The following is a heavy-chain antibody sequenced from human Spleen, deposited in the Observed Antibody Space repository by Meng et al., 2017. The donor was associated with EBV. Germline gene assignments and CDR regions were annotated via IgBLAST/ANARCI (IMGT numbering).Heavy chain of an antibody. J-gene: IGHJ4*02. D-gene: IGHD4-23*01. V-gene: IGHV1-8*01. Sequence: QVKLVQSGAEVKKPGASVKFSCKASGYTFTNYDINWVRQATGQGLEWMGWMNPNSGNTGSAQKFQGRVAITRNTSISTAYMELSSLKSEDTAVYYCSTYGGTDFDYWGLGTLVTVSS. CDR2: MNPNSGNT. CDR3: STYGGTDFDY. CDR1: GYTFTNYD.